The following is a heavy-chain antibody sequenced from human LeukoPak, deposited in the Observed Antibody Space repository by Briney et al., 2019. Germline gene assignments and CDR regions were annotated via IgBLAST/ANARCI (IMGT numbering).Heavy chain of an antibody. CDR3: ARAYRYCSGGSCYHDAFDI. J-gene: IGHJ3*02. Sequence: GASVKVSCKASGYTFTSYGISWVRQAPGQGLEWMGRINPNSGGTNYAQKFQGRVTMTRDTSISTAYMELSRLRSDDTAVYYCARAYRYCSGGSCYHDAFDIWGQGTMVTVSS. CDR1: GYTFTSYG. CDR2: INPNSGGT. D-gene: IGHD2-15*01. V-gene: IGHV1-2*06.